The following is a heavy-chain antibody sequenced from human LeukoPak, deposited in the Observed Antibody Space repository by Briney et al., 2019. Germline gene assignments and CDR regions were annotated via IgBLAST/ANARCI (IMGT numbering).Heavy chain of an antibody. D-gene: IGHD3-3*01. CDR2: IYYSGST. J-gene: IGHJ6*03. Sequence: SETLSLTCTVSGGSISSYYWSWIRQPPGKGLEWIGYIYYSGSTNYNPSLKSRVTISVDTSKNQFSLKLSSVTAADTAVYYCARGQNGYYDFWSGYYLYYYYHMDVWGKGTTVTVSS. CDR3: ARGQNGYYDFWSGYYLYYYYHMDV. CDR1: GGSISSYY. V-gene: IGHV4-59*01.